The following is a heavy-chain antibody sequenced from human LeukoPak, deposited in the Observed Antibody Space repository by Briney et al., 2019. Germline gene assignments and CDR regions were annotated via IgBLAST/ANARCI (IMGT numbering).Heavy chain of an antibody. CDR2: ISWNSGSI. J-gene: IGHJ4*02. Sequence: GGSLRLSCAASGFTFDDYAMHWVRQAPGKGLEWVSGISWNSGSIGYADSVKGRFTISRDNAKNSLYLQMNSLRAEDTALYYCAKDITSSGWYGLFDYWGQGTLVTVSS. CDR1: GFTFDDYA. CDR3: AKDITSSGWYGLFDY. D-gene: IGHD6-19*01. V-gene: IGHV3-9*01.